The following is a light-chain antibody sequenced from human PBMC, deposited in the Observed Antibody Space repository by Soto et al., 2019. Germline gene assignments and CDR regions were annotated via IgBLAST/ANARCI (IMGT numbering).Light chain of an antibody. CDR2: DAS. V-gene: IGKV1-33*01. CDR3: QQYYNLPIT. Sequence: DIQMTQSPSSLSASVGDRVTITCQASQDISNHLNWYQQKQGKAHKXLIYDASNLETGVPSRFSGSGSGTDFTVTISSLQPEDFETYSGQQYYNLPITFGQGTRLEIK. CDR1: QDISNH. J-gene: IGKJ5*01.